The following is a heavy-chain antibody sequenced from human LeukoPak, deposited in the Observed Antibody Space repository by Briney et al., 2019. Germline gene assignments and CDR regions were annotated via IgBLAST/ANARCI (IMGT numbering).Heavy chain of an antibody. CDR2: IFYSGSS. J-gene: IGHJ4*02. D-gene: IGHD1-26*01. CDR3: ARQSGEEWELQEPFDY. CDR1: GGSISGYY. Sequence: SETLSHTCTVSGGSISGYYWSWIRQPPGRGLEWIGYIFYSGSSNYKPSLKSRVTISLDTSKNQFSLRLSSVTAADTAVYYCARQSGEEWELQEPFDYWGQGTLVTVSS. V-gene: IGHV4-59*08.